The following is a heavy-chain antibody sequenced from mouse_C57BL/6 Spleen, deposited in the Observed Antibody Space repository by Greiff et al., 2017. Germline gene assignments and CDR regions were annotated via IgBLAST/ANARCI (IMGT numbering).Heavy chain of an antibody. D-gene: IGHD1-1*01. CDR3: ARSVVAHAMAY. J-gene: IGHJ4*01. CDR1: GFNIKNTY. V-gene: IGHV14-3*01. CDR2: IDPANGNT. Sequence: VQLQQSVAELVRPGASVKLSCTASGFNIKNTYMHWVKQRPEQGLEWIGRIDPANGNTKYAPKFQGKATITADTSSNTAYLRLSSLTSEDPAVFYCARSVVAHAMAYWGQGTSVTVSS.